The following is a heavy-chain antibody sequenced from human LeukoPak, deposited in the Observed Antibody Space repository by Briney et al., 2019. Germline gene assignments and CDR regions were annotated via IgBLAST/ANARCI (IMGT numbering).Heavy chain of an antibody. CDR1: GGSFSGYY. V-gene: IGHV4-34*01. D-gene: IGHD6-19*01. Sequence: SETLSLTCAVYGGSFSGYYWSWIRQPPGKGLEWIGEINHSGSTNYNPSLKSRVTISVDTSKNQFSLKLSSVTAADTAVYYCARGRRGGQWLVPQRPFDYWGQGTLVTVSS. J-gene: IGHJ4*02. CDR2: INHSGST. CDR3: ARGRRGGQWLVPQRPFDY.